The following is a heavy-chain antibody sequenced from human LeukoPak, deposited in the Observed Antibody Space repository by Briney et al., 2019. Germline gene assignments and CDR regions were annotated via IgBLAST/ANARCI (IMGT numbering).Heavy chain of an antibody. CDR3: ARVLNSPIPASAFDI. V-gene: IGHV4-59*01. CDR1: GGSISSYY. CDR2: IYYSGST. D-gene: IGHD1-14*01. Sequence: PSETLSLTCTVSGGSISSYYWSWIRQPPGKGLEWIGYIYYSGSTNYNPSLKSRVTISVDTSKNQFSLKLSSVTAADTAVYYCARVLNSPIPASAFDIWGQGTMVTVSS. J-gene: IGHJ3*02.